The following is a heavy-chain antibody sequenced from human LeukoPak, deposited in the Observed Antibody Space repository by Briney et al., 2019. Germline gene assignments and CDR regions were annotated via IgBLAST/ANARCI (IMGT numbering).Heavy chain of an antibody. V-gene: IGHV3-64*04. CDR1: GFTFSNYA. CDR2: ISSNGGST. CDR3: AKESDFWSGPVDY. J-gene: IGHJ4*02. Sequence: GGSLRLSCSASGFTFSNYAMYWVRQAPGKGLEYISAISSNGGSTYYADYVKGRFTISRDNSKNTLFLQMNTLGDEDTAVYYCAKESDFWSGPVDYCGQGTQVTVSS. D-gene: IGHD3-3*01.